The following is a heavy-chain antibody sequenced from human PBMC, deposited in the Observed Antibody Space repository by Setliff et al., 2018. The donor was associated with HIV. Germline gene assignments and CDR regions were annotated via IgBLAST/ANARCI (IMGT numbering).Heavy chain of an antibody. Sequence: SETLSLTCTLSGDSTSSSNYYWDWVRQPPGKGLEWIGSIHYTGSTHYKPSLKSRVSISVDTSRSQFSLRLISVTAADTAVYYCVRHPLSRRRGTTVTTVGAFDVWGQGTKVTVSS. V-gene: IGHV4-39*01. D-gene: IGHD4-17*01. CDR3: VRHPLSRRRGTTVTTVGAFDV. CDR1: GDSTSSSNYY. CDR2: IHYTGST. J-gene: IGHJ3*01.